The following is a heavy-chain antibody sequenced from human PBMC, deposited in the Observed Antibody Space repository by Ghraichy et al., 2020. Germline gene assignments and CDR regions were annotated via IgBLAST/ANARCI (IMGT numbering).Heavy chain of an antibody. Sequence: GGSLRLSCAASGFTFSSYSMNWVRQAPGKGLEWVSYISSSSSTIYYADSVKGRFTISRDNAKNSLYLQMNSLRDEDTAVYYCAREGGYSSGWYYFDYWGQGTLVTVSS. CDR2: ISSSSSTI. J-gene: IGHJ4*02. CDR1: GFTFSSYS. CDR3: AREGGYSSGWYYFDY. D-gene: IGHD6-19*01. V-gene: IGHV3-48*02.